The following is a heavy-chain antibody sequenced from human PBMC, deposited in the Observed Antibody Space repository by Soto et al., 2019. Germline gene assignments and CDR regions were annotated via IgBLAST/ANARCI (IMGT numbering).Heavy chain of an antibody. V-gene: IGHV6-1*01. D-gene: IGHD6-6*01. CDR3: ARDRYSSSGWFDP. CDR2: TYYRSRFFS. J-gene: IGHJ5*02. CDR1: GDSVSSYSAA. Sequence: TLSLTCAISGDSVSSYSAALNWIRQSPSGGLEWLGRTYYRSRFFSDYAESVKSRIIINPDTSRNEFSLQLKSVTPEDTAVYYCARDRYSSSGWFDPWGQGTPVTVSS.